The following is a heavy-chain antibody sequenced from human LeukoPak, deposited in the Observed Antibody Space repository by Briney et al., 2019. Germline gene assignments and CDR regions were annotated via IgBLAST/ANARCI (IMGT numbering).Heavy chain of an antibody. CDR1: GFTFDDYA. D-gene: IGHD3-10*01. CDR3: TRDTDYGSATNYFDS. V-gene: IGHV3-43*01. Sequence: GGSLRLSRAASGFTFDDYAMRWVRQAPGKGLEWVALISWEGQTTYYADSVRGRFTISRDNSKNSLYLQMNSLRTEDTAFYYCTRDTDYGSATNYFDSWGQGTLVSVSS. J-gene: IGHJ4*02. CDR2: ISWEGQTT.